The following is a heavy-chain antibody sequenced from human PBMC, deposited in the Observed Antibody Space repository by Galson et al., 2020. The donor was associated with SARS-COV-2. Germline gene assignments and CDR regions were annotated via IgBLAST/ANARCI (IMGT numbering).Heavy chain of an antibody. D-gene: IGHD2-2*01. V-gene: IGHV3-23*01. Sequence: TEGSLRLSCAASGFTFGSYAINWVRQAPGKGLEWVSKISGSGDNTYYADSVKGRFTIYRDNSKNTLYLQMNSLRAEDTAVYYCTRGEDIVVEPFAMLWRMGGGFFYYEMDVWGQGTTVIVSS. CDR1: GFTFGSYA. CDR3: TRGEDIVVEPFAMLWRMGGGFFYYEMDV. CDR2: ISGSGDNT. J-gene: IGHJ6*02.